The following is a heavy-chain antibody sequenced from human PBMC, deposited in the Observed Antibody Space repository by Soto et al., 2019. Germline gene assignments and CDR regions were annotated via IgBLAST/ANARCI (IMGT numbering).Heavy chain of an antibody. V-gene: IGHV3-23*01. CDR3: AKVSSSSYAGFVDL. CDR1: GFNFSRHA. J-gene: IGHJ5*02. D-gene: IGHD6-6*01. Sequence: EVQLLESGGGLVQPGGSLRLSCTASGFNFSRHAMTRVRQAPGKWLEWVSGLSDSGGRIYYADSVQGRFTISRENSMSTLCLQMNTLRAEDTAIYYWAKVSSSSYAGFVDLWGQGTLVTVSS. CDR2: LSDSGGRI.